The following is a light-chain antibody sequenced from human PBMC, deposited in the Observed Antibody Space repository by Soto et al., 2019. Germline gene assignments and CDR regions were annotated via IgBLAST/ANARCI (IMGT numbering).Light chain of an antibody. J-gene: IGKJ1*01. V-gene: IGKV2-24*01. CDR2: KIS. CDR3: LQATHSSWL. CDR1: ESLVHSDGNTY. Sequence: EIVMTQTPLSSPVTLGQPASISCRSSESLVHSDGNTYLSWLQQRPGQPPRLLIHKISNRFSGVPVRFSGSGAGIEFTRQISRVEAEYVGVYYCLQATHSSWLFGQGTKV.